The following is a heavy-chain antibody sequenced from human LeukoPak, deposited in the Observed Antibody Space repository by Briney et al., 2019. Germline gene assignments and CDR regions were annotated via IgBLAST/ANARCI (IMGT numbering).Heavy chain of an antibody. V-gene: IGHV4-59*08. CDR1: GGSISSYY. CDR2: IYYSGST. D-gene: IGHD3-9*01. Sequence: PSETLSLTCTVSGGSISSYYWSWIRKPPGKGLEWIGYIYYSGSTNYNPSLKSRVTISVDTSKNQFSLKLSSVTAADTAVYYCARHRYDSLTGYYYYYGMDVWGQGTTVTVSS. J-gene: IGHJ6*02. CDR3: ARHRYDSLTGYYYYYGMDV.